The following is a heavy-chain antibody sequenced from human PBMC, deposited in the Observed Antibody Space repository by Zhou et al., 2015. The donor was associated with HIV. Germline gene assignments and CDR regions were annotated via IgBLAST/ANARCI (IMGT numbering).Heavy chain of an antibody. CDR1: GYTFTTYY. CDR2: IHPSRGNT. CDR3: ARGVSF. D-gene: IGHD2-2*01. J-gene: IGHJ4*02. Sequence: QVQLVQSGPEVKKPGASVKVSCKASGYTFTTYYIHWVRQAPGKGLEWMGLIHPSRGNTTYAXKFQGRLTMTSDTSTSTVYMELTSLTYEDTAMYFCARGVSFWGQGSLVTVSS. V-gene: IGHV1-46*01.